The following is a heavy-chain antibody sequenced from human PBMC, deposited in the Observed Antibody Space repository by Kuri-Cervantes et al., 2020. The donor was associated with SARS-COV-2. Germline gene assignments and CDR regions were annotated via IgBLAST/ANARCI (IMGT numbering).Heavy chain of an antibody. CDR1: GGSISSYY. CDR3: ARESRLWSGYYYYYYGMDV. J-gene: IGHJ6*02. CDR2: IYYSGST. D-gene: IGHD3-3*01. Sequence: SETLSLTCTVSGGSISSYYWSWIRQPPGKGPEWIGYIYYSGSTNYNPSLKSRVTISVDTSKNQFSLKLSSVTAEDTAVYYCARESRLWSGYYYYYYGMDVWGQGTTVTVSS. V-gene: IGHV4-59*12.